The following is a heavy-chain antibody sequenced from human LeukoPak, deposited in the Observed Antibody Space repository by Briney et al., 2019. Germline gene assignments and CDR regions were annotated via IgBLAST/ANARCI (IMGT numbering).Heavy chain of an antibody. V-gene: IGHV4-4*07. CDR2: LYTSGST. CDR3: AREDPYYDYVWGSYRYGYYFDY. J-gene: IGHJ4*02. D-gene: IGHD3-16*02. Sequence: SETLSLTCTVSGGSISSYYWSWIRQPAGRGLEWIGRLYTSGSTNYNPSLKSRVTMSLDTSKNQFSPKLSSVTAADTAVYYCAREDPYYDYVWGSYRYGYYFDYWGQGTLVTVSS. CDR1: GGSISSYY.